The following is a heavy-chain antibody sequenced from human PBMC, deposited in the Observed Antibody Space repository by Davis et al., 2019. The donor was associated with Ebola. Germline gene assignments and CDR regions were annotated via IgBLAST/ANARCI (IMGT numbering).Heavy chain of an antibody. CDR2: INHSGST. J-gene: IGHJ4*02. D-gene: IGHD5-12*01. Sequence: PSQTLSLTCAVYGGSSSGYYWSWIRQPPGKGLEWIGEINHSGSTNYNPSLKSRVTISVDTSKNQFSLKLSSVTAADTAVYYCARTWPSGYPIDYWGQGTLVTVSS. CDR1: GGSSSGYY. CDR3: ARTWPSGYPIDY. V-gene: IGHV4-34*01.